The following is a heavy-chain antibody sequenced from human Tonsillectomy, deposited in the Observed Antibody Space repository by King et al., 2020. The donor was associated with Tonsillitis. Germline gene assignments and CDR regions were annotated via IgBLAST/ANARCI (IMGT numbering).Heavy chain of an antibody. CDR3: ARVGYDDLVAAY. V-gene: IGHV5-51*01. J-gene: IGHJ4*02. Sequence: VQLVESGAEVKKPGESLKISCKGSGYNFTSYWMAWVRQVPGKGLEWMGIIYPGDSDTRYSPSFQGQVTISADKSISTAYLQSSSLKASDTAMYYCARVGYDDLVAAYWGQGTLVTVSS. CDR1: GYNFTSYW. D-gene: IGHD4-17*01. CDR2: IYPGDSDT.